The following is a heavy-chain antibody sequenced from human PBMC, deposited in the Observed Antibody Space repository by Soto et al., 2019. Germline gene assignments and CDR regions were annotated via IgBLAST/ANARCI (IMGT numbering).Heavy chain of an antibody. CDR2: ISGSGGST. Sequence: GGSLRLSCAASGFTFSSYAMSWVRQAPGKGLEWVSAISGSGGSTYYADSVKGRFTISRDNSKNTLYLQMNILRDEDTAVYYCAKDNRPAVPAASAFDIWVQGTMVAVSS. V-gene: IGHV3-23*01. J-gene: IGHJ3*02. CDR1: GFTFSSYA. D-gene: IGHD2-2*01. CDR3: AKDNRPAVPAASAFDI.